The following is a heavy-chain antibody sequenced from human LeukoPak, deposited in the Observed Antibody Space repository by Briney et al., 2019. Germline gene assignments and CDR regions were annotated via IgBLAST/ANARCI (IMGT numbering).Heavy chain of an antibody. J-gene: IGHJ4*02. CDR1: GDSVSSNSAA. D-gene: IGHD3-22*01. Sequence: SQTLSLTCAISGDSVSSNSAAWNWIRQSPSRGLEWLGMTYYRSKWYNDYAVSVKSRITINPDTSKNQFSLKLSSVTAADTAVYYCAGTYYYDSSGYYYPGGYWGQGTLVTVSS. CDR3: AGTYYYDSSGYYYPGGY. V-gene: IGHV6-1*01. CDR2: TYYRSKWYN.